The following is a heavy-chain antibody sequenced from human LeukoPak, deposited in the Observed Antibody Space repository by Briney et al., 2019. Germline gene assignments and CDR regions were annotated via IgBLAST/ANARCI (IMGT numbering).Heavy chain of an antibody. J-gene: IGHJ5*02. V-gene: IGHV4-34*01. D-gene: IGHD2-15*01. CDR3: ARGIDWFDP. Sequence: SETLSLTCAVYGGSFSDYYWTWIRQPPGKGLEWIGEISHSGSSNYNPYLKSRLTISVDRSKNQFSLKLSSVTAADTAVYYCARGIDWFDPWGQGTLVTVSS. CDR2: ISHSGSS. CDR1: GGSFSDYY.